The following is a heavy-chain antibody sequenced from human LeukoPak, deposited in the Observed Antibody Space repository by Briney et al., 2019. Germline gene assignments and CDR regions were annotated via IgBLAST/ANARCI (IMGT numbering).Heavy chain of an antibody. V-gene: IGHV3-30-3*01. D-gene: IGHD3-22*01. J-gene: IGHJ4*02. CDR2: ISYDGSNK. CDR1: GFTFSSYA. Sequence: GGSLRPSCAASGFTFSSYAMHWVRQAPGKGLEWVAVISYDGSNKYYADSVKGRFTISRDNSKNTLYLQMNSLRAEDTAVYYCARDESHYYDSSGYFDYWGQGTLVTVSS. CDR3: ARDESHYYDSSGYFDY.